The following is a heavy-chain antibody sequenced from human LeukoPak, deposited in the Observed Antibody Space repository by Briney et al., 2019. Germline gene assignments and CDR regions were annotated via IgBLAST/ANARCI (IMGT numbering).Heavy chain of an antibody. J-gene: IGHJ6*03. Sequence: SETLSLTCAIYGGSFSGYYWSWIRQPPGKGLEWIGEINHSRSTNYHPSLQSRVTISVDTSKNQFSLKLSSVTAADTAVYYCARRLGRKFGERFYYYHYMDVWKKGTTVTISS. V-gene: IGHV4-34*01. D-gene: IGHD3-10*01. CDR3: ARRLGRKFGERFYYYHYMDV. CDR1: GGSFSGYY. CDR2: INHSRST.